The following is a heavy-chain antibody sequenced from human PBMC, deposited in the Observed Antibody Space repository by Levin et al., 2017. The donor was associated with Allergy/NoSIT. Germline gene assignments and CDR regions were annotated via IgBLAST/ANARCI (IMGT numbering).Heavy chain of an antibody. CDR2: ISGSGGST. J-gene: IGHJ6*02. V-gene: IGHV3-23*01. CDR3: SVWSGYTNYYYYGMDV. CDR1: GFTFSSYA. Sequence: GGSLRLSCAASGFTFSSYAMSWVRQAPGKGLEWVSAISGSGGSTYYADSVKGRFTISRDNSKNTLYLQMNSLRAEDTAVYYCSVWSGYTNYYYYGMDVWGQGTTVTVSS. D-gene: IGHD3-3*01.